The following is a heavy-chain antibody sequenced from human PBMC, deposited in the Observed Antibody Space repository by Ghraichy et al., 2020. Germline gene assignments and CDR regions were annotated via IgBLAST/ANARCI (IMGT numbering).Heavy chain of an antibody. CDR2: ISGSGGST. CDR3: ARALEGGSFIYNYYVMDV. CDR1: GFTFSTYA. V-gene: IGHV3-23*01. Sequence: GGSLRLSCAASGFTFSTYAMNWVRQAPGKGLEWVSTISGSGGSTYYADSVKGRFTISRDNSKNTLYLQLNSLRAEDTAVYYCARALEGGSFIYNYYVMDVWGEGTTVTVSS. D-gene: IGHD2-15*01. J-gene: IGHJ6*04.